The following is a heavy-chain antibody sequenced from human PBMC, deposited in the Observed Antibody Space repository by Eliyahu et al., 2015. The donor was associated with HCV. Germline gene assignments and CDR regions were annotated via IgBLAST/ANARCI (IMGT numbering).Heavy chain of an antibody. CDR3: ARRAGYGGSNSEIGTDY. D-gene: IGHD1-26*01. CDR2: IHYSRTS. J-gene: IGHJ4*02. CDR1: GGSISSSGXC. Sequence: QVQLQESGPGLVKPSETLSLTCTVSGGSISSSGXCWDWIRQPPGKALEWIAAIHYSRTSYYNPSLRSRVTISEDTSKNQFSLKLTSVTAADTAVYYCARRAGYGGSNSEIGTDYWGQGTLVTVSS. V-gene: IGHV4-39*01.